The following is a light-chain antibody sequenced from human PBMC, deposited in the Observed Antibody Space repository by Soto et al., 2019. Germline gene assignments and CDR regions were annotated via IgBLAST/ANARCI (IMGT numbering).Light chain of an antibody. J-gene: IGKJ5*01. CDR1: QAISSY. CDR2: GAS. V-gene: IGKV1-39*01. Sequence: DIQMTQSPSSLSASVGDRLTITCRADQAISSYLNWFQQKPGTAPRLLVFGASHLQTGVPSRFSGSGAGTHFTPTISGLQPEDVATYFCQQSHTTPTTFGQGTRVDSK. CDR3: QQSHTTPTT.